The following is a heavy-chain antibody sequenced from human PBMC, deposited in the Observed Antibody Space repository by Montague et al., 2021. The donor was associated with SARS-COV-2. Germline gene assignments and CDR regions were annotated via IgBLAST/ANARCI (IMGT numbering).Heavy chain of an antibody. CDR2: IFYTGNT. CDR3: ARYPGSPKDAFDI. Sequence: SETLSLTCTVSGGSVSSRSYYWGWIRQPPGKGLEWIGTIFYTGNTYYNPSLKSRITISIDRSKNQFSLKLTSVTAADTSLYYCARYPGSPKDAFDIWGQGTMVTVSS. V-gene: IGHV4-39*01. CDR1: GGSVSSRSYY. J-gene: IGHJ3*02.